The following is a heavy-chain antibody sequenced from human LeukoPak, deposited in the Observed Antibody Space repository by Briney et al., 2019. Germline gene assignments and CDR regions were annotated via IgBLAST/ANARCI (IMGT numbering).Heavy chain of an antibody. D-gene: IGHD3-22*01. Sequence: SETLSLTCTVSGDSTASGYYGGWIRQAPGKGLEWIGSIYQSRTTYYNPSLKSRVTISIDTSKNQFSLRLTSVTDADTAVYYCARGRRGYRTEFDSWDQGTLVTVSS. CDR1: GDSTASGYY. CDR3: ARGRRGYRTEFDS. CDR2: IYQSRTT. V-gene: IGHV4-38-2*02. J-gene: IGHJ4*02.